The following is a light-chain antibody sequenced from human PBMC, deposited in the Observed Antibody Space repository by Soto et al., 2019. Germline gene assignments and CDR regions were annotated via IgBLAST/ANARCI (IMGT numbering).Light chain of an antibody. CDR2: AAS. Sequence: DIQMTQSPSSLSASVGDRVTITCRASQSISSFLNWYQQKPGKAPKRLIYAASSLQSGVPSRFSGSGSGTEFTLTISRLQPEDFATYYCLQDYSFPWTFGQGTKVEIK. V-gene: IGKV1-39*01. CDR3: LQDYSFPWT. J-gene: IGKJ1*01. CDR1: QSISSF.